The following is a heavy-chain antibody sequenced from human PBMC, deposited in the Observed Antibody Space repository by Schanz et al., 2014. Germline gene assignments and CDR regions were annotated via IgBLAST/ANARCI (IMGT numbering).Heavy chain of an antibody. J-gene: IGHJ4*02. CDR2: ITAYNGDT. CDR3: ARAFGGYDPAGALDY. Sequence: QVQLVQSGAEVKKPGASVKVSCKASGYTFTSHGISWVRQAPGQGLEWMGWITAYNGDTNYAQKVQGRVTMTTDTSTGTAYMELRSLRSDDTAVYYCARAFGGYDPAGALDYWGQGTLVTVSS. CDR1: GYTFTSHG. V-gene: IGHV1-18*01. D-gene: IGHD5-12*01.